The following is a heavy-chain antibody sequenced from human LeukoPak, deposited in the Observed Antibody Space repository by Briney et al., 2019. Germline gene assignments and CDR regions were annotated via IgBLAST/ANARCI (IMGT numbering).Heavy chain of an antibody. V-gene: IGHV5-51*01. D-gene: IGHD2-15*01. CDR3: TRLGYCSGGTCYKSFFYY. CDR1: GYPFPSYW. J-gene: IGHJ4*02. CDR2: IYVGGSDT. Sequence: HGESLKISFQGPGYPFPSYWIAWVRPMPGKGLEWVEVIYVGGSDTRYSPSFQGQVTTSADKSTRTAYLQSGSLKASHTAMYYCTRLGYCSGGTCYKSFFYYWGQGTLVTVSS.